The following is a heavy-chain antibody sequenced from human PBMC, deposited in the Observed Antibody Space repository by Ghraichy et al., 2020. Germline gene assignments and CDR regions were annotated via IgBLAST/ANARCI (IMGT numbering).Heavy chain of an antibody. V-gene: IGHV1-69*04. Sequence: SVKVSCKASGGTFSSYAMSWVRQAPGQGLEWMGRIIPILGIPNYAQKFQGRVTITADKSTSTAYMELSSLRSEDTAVYYCAVEGGGCCRGGSCYWFDASGQGSLVAVS. D-gene: IGHD2-15*01. CDR2: IIPILGIP. CDR3: AVEGGGCCRGGSCYWFDA. CDR1: GGTFSSYA. J-gene: IGHJ5*02.